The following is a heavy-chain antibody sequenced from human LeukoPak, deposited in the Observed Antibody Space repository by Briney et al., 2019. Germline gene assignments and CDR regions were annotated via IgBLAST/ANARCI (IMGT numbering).Heavy chain of an antibody. J-gene: IGHJ4*02. D-gene: IGHD1-1*01. CDR2: IDYSGST. CDR1: GGSISSSSYY. Sequence: PSETLSLTCTVSGGSISSSSYYWGWIRQPPGTGLEWIGYIDYSGSTNYNPSLKSRVIISVDTSKNQFSLKLSSVTAADTAVYSCASTQYWKGGYYFDYWGQGTLVTVSS. V-gene: IGHV4-61*05. CDR3: ASTQYWKGGYYFDY.